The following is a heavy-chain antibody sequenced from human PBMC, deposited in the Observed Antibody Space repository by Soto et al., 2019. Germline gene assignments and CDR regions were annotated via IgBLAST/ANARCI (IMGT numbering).Heavy chain of an antibody. CDR1: GYTFTSYD. CDR3: ARARSGYYNYFDY. D-gene: IGHD3-3*01. J-gene: IGHJ4*02. V-gene: IGHV1-69*13. Sequence: ASVKVSCKASGYTFTSYDINWVRQAPGQGLEWMGGIIPIFGTANYAQKFQGRVTITADESTSTAYMELSSLRSEDTAVYYCARARSGYYNYFDYWGQGTLVTVSS. CDR2: IIPIFGTA.